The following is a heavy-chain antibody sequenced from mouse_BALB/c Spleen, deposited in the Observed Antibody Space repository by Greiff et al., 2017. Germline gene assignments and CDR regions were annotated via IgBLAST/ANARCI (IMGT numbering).Heavy chain of an antibody. CDR3: ANYYGSRYYFDY. D-gene: IGHD1-1*01. CDR2: ILPGSGST. J-gene: IGHJ2*01. CDR1: GYTFSSYW. Sequence: VQLVESGAELMKPGASVKISCKATGYTFSSYWIEWVKQRPGHGLEWIGEILPGSGSTNYYEKFKGKATFTADTSSNTAYMQLSSLTSEDSAVYYCANYYGSRYYFDYWGQGTTLTVSS. V-gene: IGHV1-9*01.